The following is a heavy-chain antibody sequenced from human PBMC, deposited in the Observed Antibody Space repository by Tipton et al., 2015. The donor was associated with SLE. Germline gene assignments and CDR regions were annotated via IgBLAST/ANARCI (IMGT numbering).Heavy chain of an antibody. CDR1: GGSISSSSYY. CDR3: ARATDFWSGYWYFDL. Sequence: TLSLTCTVSGGSISSSSYYWGWIRQPPGKGLEWIGNIYSSGSTKYNPSLKSRVIISVDTSKNHFSLSLNSVTAADTAVYYCARATDFWSGYWYFDLWGRGSLVTVSS. J-gene: IGHJ2*01. CDR2: IYSSGST. D-gene: IGHD3-3*01. V-gene: IGHV4-61*03.